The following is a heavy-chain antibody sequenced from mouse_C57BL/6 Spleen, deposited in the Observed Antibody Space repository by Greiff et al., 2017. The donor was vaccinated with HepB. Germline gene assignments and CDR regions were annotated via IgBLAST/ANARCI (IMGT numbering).Heavy chain of an antibody. CDR1: GYTFTSYW. D-gene: IGHD2-1*01. CDR3: ARSPFYYRHAMDY. V-gene: IGHV1-55*01. CDR2: IYPGSGST. J-gene: IGHJ4*01. Sequence: QVQLQQSGAELVKPGASVKMSCKASGYTFTSYWITWVKQRPGQGLEWIGDIYPGSGSTNYNEKFKSKATLTVDTSSSTAYMQLSSLTSEDSAVYYCARSPFYYRHAMDYWGQGTSVTVSS.